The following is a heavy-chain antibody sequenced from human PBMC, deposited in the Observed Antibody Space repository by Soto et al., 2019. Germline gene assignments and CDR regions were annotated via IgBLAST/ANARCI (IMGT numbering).Heavy chain of an antibody. CDR1: GFTFSSYD. CDR3: VRRGSGNYGY. J-gene: IGHJ4*02. CDR2: ISSNGGTT. Sequence: EVQLAESGGGMVQPGGSLRLSCVASGFTFSSYDMHWVRQAPGKGLEYVSSISSNGGTTYYGNSVKCRFTISRDNSKNTLYLQMGSLRAESMAVYYCVRRGSGNYGYWGQGTLVTVSS. V-gene: IGHV3-64*01. D-gene: IGHD1-7*01.